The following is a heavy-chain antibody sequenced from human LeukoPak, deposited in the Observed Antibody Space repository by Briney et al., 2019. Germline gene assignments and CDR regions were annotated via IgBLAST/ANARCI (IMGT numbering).Heavy chain of an antibody. V-gene: IGHV4-30-4*08. CDR2: IYYSGST. CDR3: ASTNCSRSSCFGANWFDP. J-gene: IGHJ5*02. CDR1: GASISSGDYY. Sequence: SETLSLTCTVSGASISSGDYYWSWIRQPPGKGLEWIGSIYYSGSTFHYTPSLKSRVAISIDTSKNQFSLSLSSVTAADTAVYYRASTNCSRSSCFGANWFDPWGQGTLVTVSS. D-gene: IGHD2-2*01.